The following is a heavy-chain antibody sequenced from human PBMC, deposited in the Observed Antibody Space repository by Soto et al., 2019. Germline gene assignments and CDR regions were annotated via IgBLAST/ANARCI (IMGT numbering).Heavy chain of an antibody. CDR3: ARIESIARNWFDP. J-gene: IGHJ5*02. Sequence: GESLKISCKTSGFSFTNYWITWVRQVPGKGLEWMGNIDPVDSYANYSPSFQGHVTFSVDTSISTAFLHWSSLKASDSATYFCARIESIARNWFDPWGQGTTVTVS. CDR1: GFSFTNYW. V-gene: IGHV5-10-1*01. CDR2: IDPVDSYA. D-gene: IGHD6-13*01.